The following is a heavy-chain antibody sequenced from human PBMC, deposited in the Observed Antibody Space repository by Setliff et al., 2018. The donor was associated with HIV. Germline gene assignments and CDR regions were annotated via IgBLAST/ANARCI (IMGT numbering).Heavy chain of an antibody. Sequence: PSETLSLTCGVSGYSISSGYYWGWIRQPPGKGLEWIGSIYHNGITYYNPSLKSRVTISVDTSQNQFFLKLTSVTADDTGIYYCARGPPFAYWGQGLLVTVSS. CDR3: ARGPPFAY. V-gene: IGHV4-38-2*01. CDR1: GYSISSGYY. CDR2: IYHNGIT. J-gene: IGHJ4*02.